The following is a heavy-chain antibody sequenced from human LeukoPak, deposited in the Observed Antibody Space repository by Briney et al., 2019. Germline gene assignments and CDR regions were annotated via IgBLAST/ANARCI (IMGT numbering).Heavy chain of an antibody. D-gene: IGHD2-21*01. CDR2: IYPGDSDT. Sequence: GESLKISCKGSGYSFTSYWIGWVRQMPGKGLEWMGIIYPGDSDTRYSPSFQGQVTISADKSISTASLHWSSLKASDTAIYYCARRSYCGGDCYSDYWGQGTLVTVSS. V-gene: IGHV5-51*01. CDR1: GYSFTSYW. CDR3: ARRSYCGGDCYSDY. J-gene: IGHJ4*02.